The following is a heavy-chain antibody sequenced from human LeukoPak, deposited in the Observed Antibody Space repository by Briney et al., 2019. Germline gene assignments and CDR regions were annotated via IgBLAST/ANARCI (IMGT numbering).Heavy chain of an antibody. Sequence: SVNVSCKASGGTFIIYAISWVRQAPGQGLEWMGRIIPILGIANYAQKFQGRVTITADKSTSTAYMELSSLRSEDTAVYYCARVTGTTSWFDPWGQGTLVTVSS. CDR1: GGTFIIYA. J-gene: IGHJ5*02. CDR3: ARVTGTTSWFDP. V-gene: IGHV1-69*04. CDR2: IIPILGIA. D-gene: IGHD1-20*01.